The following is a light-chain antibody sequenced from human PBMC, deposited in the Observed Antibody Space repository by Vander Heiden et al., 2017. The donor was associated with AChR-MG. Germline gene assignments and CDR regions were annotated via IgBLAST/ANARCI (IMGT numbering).Light chain of an antibody. V-gene: IGKV1-39*01. Sequence: DIQMTQSPLSLSGSVGDRVTITCRASRNINTYLNWYQQTPGKAPKLLVYGASTWHSGVPSRVSGSGAGADFTLTISSRQPEDVGTYYCQQSYILPYTFGQGTK. CDR1: RNINTY. CDR2: GAS. CDR3: QQSYILPYT. J-gene: IGKJ2*01.